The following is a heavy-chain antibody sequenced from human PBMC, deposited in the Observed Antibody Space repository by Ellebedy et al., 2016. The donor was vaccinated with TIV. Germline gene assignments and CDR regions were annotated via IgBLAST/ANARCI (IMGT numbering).Heavy chain of an antibody. CDR2: IYPGDSDT. J-gene: IGHJ4*02. V-gene: IGHV5-51*01. CDR3: ATLNYDILTGYSVFDY. CDR1: GYSFTSYW. D-gene: IGHD3-9*01. Sequence: GESLKISXKGSGYSFTSYWIGWVRQMPGKGLEWMGIIYPGDSDTRYSPSFQGQVTISADKSISTAYLQWSSLKASDTAMYYCATLNYDILTGYSVFDYWGQGTLVTVSS.